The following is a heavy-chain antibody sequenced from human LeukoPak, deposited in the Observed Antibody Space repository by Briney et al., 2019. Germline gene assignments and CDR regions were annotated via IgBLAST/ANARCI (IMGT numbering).Heavy chain of an antibody. CDR2: IKQDGSEK. CDR1: GFTFSSHW. Sequence: GGSLRLSCAASGFTFSSHWMGWVRQAPGKGLEWVANIKQDGSEKYYVDSVKGRFTISRDNSKNTLYLQMNSLRAEDTAEYYCARSAVGTSCCTAVDYWGQGTLVTVSS. CDR3: ARSAVGTSCCTAVDY. D-gene: IGHD1-26*01. V-gene: IGHV3-7*03. J-gene: IGHJ4*02.